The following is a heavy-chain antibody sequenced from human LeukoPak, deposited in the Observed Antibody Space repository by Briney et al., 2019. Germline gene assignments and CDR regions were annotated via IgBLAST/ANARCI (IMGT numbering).Heavy chain of an antibody. Sequence: SETLSLTCTVSGGSISSYYWSWIRQPPGKGLEWIGYIYYSGSTNYNPSLKSRVTVSVDTSKNQFSLKLSSVTAADTAVYYCAGSWNWPIFDYWGQGTLVTVSS. CDR2: IYYSGST. CDR3: AGSWNWPIFDY. D-gene: IGHD1-7*01. J-gene: IGHJ4*02. CDR1: GGSISSYY. V-gene: IGHV4-59*12.